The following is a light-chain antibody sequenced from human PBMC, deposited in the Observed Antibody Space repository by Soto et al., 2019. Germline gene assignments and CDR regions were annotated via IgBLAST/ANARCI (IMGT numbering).Light chain of an antibody. J-gene: IGKJ5*01. CDR3: QQTHSFPIT. CDR2: SAS. CDR1: QGISNW. V-gene: IGKV1D-12*01. Sequence: DIQMTQSTSSVSXXXXXXXXXXXXASQGISNWLAWYRQKPGKAPDLLISSASSLQSGVPSRFSGSGSGTDFTLTISSLQPEDFAIYYCQQTHSFPITFGQGTRLE.